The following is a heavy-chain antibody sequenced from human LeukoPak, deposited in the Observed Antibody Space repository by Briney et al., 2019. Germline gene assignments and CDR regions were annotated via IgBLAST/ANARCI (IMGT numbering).Heavy chain of an antibody. Sequence: GGSLRLSCAASGFTVSSKYMNWVRQAPGKGLEWVSVIESGGSTYYADSVKGRFTVSRDNFQNTLYLQMNSLRAEDTAVYYCARSPSPQWSDIVVVPAAHHNLDYWGQGTLVTVSS. CDR1: GFTVSSKY. J-gene: IGHJ4*02. D-gene: IGHD2-2*01. CDR2: IESGGST. V-gene: IGHV3-53*01. CDR3: ARSPSPQWSDIVVVPAAHHNLDY.